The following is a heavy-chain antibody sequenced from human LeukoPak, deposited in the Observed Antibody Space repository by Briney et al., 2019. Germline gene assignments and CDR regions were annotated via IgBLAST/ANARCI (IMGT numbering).Heavy chain of an antibody. CDR2: ISGGDGTT. CDR1: GFTFSNYA. J-gene: IGHJ4*02. V-gene: IGHV3-23*01. CDR3: ARDFIYGSGWRGLFDY. Sequence: GGSLRLSCAASGFTFSNYAMTWVRQAPGKGLEWVSTISGGDGTTYYADSVKGRFTISRDNSKNTLYLQMNSLRAEDTAVYYCARDFIYGSGWRGLFDYWGQGTLVTVSS. D-gene: IGHD6-19*01.